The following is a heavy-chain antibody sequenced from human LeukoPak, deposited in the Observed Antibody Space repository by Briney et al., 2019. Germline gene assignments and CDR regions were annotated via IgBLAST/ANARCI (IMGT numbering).Heavy chain of an antibody. J-gene: IGHJ6*02. D-gene: IGHD2-21*01. Sequence: SETLSLTCIASGGSISSYYWSWIRQPPGKGLEWIGYIYYIGSTNYNPSLKSRVTISVDTSKNRFSLKLSSVTAADTAVYYCARSSYYGMDVWGQGTTVTVSS. CDR2: IYYIGST. CDR3: ARSSYYGMDV. V-gene: IGHV4-59*08. CDR1: GGSISSYY.